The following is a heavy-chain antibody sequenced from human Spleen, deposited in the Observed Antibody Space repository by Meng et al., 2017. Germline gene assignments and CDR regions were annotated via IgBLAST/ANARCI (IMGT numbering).Heavy chain of an antibody. CDR1: GGTFSSYA. D-gene: IGHD6-6*01. CDR3: AREDRDEYGSSSVALGYYFDY. J-gene: IGHJ4*02. CDR2: IIPIFGTA. Sequence: SVKVSCKASGGTFSSYAISWVRQAPGQGLEWMGGIIPIFGTANYAQKFQGRVTITADKSTSTAYMELSSLRSEDTAVYYCAREDRDEYGSSSVALGYYFDYWGQGTLVTVSS. V-gene: IGHV1-69*06.